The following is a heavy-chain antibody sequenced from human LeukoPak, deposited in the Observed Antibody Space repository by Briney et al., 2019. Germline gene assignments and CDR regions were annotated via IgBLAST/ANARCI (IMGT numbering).Heavy chain of an antibody. CDR3: ARHNAVGPTLNWSDP. Sequence: SETLSLTCAVYGGSFTGYYWSWIRQTPGNGLEWIGEISHIGGTSYNPSLKSRVTISIDRSKNHFSLKLTSVTAADTAVYYCARHNAVGPTLNWSDPWGQGTLVTVSS. CDR2: ISHIGGT. V-gene: IGHV4-34*01. CDR1: GGSFTGYY. D-gene: IGHD1-26*01. J-gene: IGHJ5*02.